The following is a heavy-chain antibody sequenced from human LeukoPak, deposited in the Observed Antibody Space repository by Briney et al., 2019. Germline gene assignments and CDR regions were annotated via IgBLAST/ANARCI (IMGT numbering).Heavy chain of an antibody. Sequence: PSETLSLTCAVYGGSFSGCYWSWIRQPPGKGLEWIGEINHSGSTNYNPSLKGRVTISVDTSKNQFSLKLSSVTAADTAVYYCARGRLGYLGYCSSTSCRNWFDPWGQGTLVTVSS. V-gene: IGHV4-34*01. CDR2: INHSGST. D-gene: IGHD2-2*01. CDR3: ARGRLGYLGYCSSTSCRNWFDP. CDR1: GGSFSGCY. J-gene: IGHJ5*02.